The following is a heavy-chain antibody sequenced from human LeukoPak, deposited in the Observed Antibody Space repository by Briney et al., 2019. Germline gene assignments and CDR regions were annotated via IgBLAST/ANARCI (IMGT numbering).Heavy chain of an antibody. D-gene: IGHD4-17*01. CDR2: ISSNGGSP. Sequence: GGSLRLSCAASGFTFSIYAIHWVRQAPGKGLEYVSAISSNGGSPYYANSVKGRFTISRHNSKNTLYLQMGSLRAEDMAVYYCAIFSGDNGYWGQGTLVTVSS. CDR1: GFTFSIYA. CDR3: AIFSGDNGY. J-gene: IGHJ4*02. V-gene: IGHV3-64*01.